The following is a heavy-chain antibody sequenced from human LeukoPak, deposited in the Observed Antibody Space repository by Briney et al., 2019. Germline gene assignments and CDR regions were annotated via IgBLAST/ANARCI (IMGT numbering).Heavy chain of an antibody. Sequence: GGSLRLSCAASGFIVSSYGMTWVPLAPGKGLEWVSAFSATDGSAQYAESVKGRFTISRDNSKNSLYLQMNSLRDEDTAVYYCAKAILAAVGTGAFDVWGQGTMVTVSS. J-gene: IGHJ3*01. V-gene: IGHV3-23*01. D-gene: IGHD6-13*01. CDR3: AKAILAAVGTGAFDV. CDR1: GFIVSSYG. CDR2: FSATDGSA.